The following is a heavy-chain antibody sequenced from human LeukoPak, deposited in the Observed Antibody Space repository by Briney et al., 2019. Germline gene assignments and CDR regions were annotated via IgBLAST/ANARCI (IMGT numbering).Heavy chain of an antibody. CDR2: INHSGST. V-gene: IGHV4-34*01. J-gene: IGHJ4*02. CDR1: GGSFSGYY. Sequence: PSETLSLTCAVYGGSFSGYYWSWIRQPPGKGLEWIGEINHSGSTNYNPSLKSRVTISVDTSKNQFSLKLSSVPAADTAVYYCARGLRGDGFYCDYWGQGTLVTVSS. CDR3: ARGLRGDGFYCDY. D-gene: IGHD3-10*01.